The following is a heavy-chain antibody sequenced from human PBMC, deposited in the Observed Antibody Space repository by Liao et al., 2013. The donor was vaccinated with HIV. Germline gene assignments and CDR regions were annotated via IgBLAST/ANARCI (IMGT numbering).Heavy chain of an antibody. CDR3: ARVTEGTIEGKWLRTYYYYYIDV. CDR2: IFTSGIT. D-gene: IGHD5-12*01. J-gene: IGHJ6*03. V-gene: IGHV4-4*07. CDR1: GGSISNYF. Sequence: QVQLQESGPGLVKPSETLSLTCTVSGGSISNYFWSWIRQPAGKGLEWIGRIFTSGITIYNPSLKSRVTMSVDTSKNQFSLNLSSVTAADTAVYYCARVTEGTIEGKWLRTYYYYYIDVWGKGTTVTVSS.